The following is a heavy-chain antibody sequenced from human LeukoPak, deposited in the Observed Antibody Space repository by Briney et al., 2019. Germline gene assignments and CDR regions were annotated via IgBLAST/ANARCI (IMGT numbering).Heavy chain of an antibody. CDR2: IYYTGST. Sequence: SETLSLTCTVSGGSISSSTYYWAWIRQPPGTGLEWIGTIYYTGSTFYSSSLKSRVTISVDTSKNQFSLRLTSVTAADTAVYYCARHVSGDYAWLDVWGQGTTVTVSS. D-gene: IGHD4-17*01. CDR3: ARHVSGDYAWLDV. V-gene: IGHV4-39*01. CDR1: GGSISSSTYY. J-gene: IGHJ6*02.